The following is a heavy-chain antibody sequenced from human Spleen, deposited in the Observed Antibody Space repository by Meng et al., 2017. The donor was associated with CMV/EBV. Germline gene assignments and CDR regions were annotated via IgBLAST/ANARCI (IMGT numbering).Heavy chain of an antibody. CDR3: SLVVLGVTGGDY. D-gene: IGHD2-15*01. Sequence: GGSLRLSCAASGFTVSSNYMSRVRQAPGKGLEWVSVIYSGGSTYYADSVKGRFTISRDNSKNTLYPQMNSLRAEDTAVYYCSLVVLGVTGGDYWGQGTLVTVSS. CDR2: IYSGGST. V-gene: IGHV3-53*01. CDR1: GFTVSSNY. J-gene: IGHJ4*02.